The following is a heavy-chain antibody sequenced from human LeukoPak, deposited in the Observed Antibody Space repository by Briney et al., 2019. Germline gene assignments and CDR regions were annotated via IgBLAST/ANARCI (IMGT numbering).Heavy chain of an antibody. J-gene: IGHJ4*02. CDR1: RFTFRSYS. Sequence: GGSLRLSCAASRFTFRSYSMNWVRQAPGKGLEWVSYVSSSSSTRYYADSVKGRFTISRDNAKNSLYLQMNSLRAEDTAVYYCARDGPTFCGGDCYSSFWGQGTLVTVSS. CDR3: ARDGPTFCGGDCYSSF. V-gene: IGHV3-48*01. CDR2: VSSSSSTR. D-gene: IGHD2-21*02.